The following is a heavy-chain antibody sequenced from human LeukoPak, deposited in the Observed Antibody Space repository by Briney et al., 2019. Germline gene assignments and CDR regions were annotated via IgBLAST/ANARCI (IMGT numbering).Heavy chain of an antibody. D-gene: IGHD1-26*01. CDR3: TRASLSGSYFFY. V-gene: IGHV3-72*01. J-gene: IGHJ4*02. CDR2: SRNKANSYTT. CDR1: GFTFSDHY. Sequence: GGPLRLSCAASGFTFSDHYMDWVRQTPGKGLEWVGRSRNKANSYTTEYAASVKGRFIISRDDSKNSLFLQMNSLKTDDTAVYYCTRASLSGSYFFYWGQGALVTVSS.